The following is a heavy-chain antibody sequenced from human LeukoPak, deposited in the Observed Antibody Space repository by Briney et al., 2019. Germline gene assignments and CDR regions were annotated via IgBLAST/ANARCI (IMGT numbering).Heavy chain of an antibody. V-gene: IGHV4-59*11. CDR1: GGSISSHY. CDR3: ARDGYTIASYFDY. Sequence: SETLSLTCTVSGGSISSHYWSWIRQPPGKGLEWIGYLHYSGITSYNPSLKRRVTISVDTSKSQFSLKLTSVTAADTAVHYCARDGYTIASYFDYWGQGALVTVSS. CDR2: LHYSGIT. J-gene: IGHJ4*02. D-gene: IGHD5-24*01.